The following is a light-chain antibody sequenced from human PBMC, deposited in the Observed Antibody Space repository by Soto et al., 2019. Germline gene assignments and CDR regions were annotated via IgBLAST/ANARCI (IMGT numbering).Light chain of an antibody. Sequence: DIQMTQSPSTLSASVGDRVTITCRASQNIGTLLAWYQQKPGRAPTLLIYKASTLESGVPSRLSGSGSGRDFSLTISSLQPDDSATYYCQQYTTYPLTFGQGTRLEIK. CDR2: KAS. J-gene: IGKJ5*01. CDR3: QQYTTYPLT. CDR1: QNIGTL. V-gene: IGKV1-5*03.